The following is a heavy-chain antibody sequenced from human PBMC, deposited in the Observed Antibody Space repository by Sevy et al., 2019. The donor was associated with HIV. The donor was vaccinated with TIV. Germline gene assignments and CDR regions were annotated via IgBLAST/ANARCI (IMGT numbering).Heavy chain of an antibody. CDR3: ARDPRAEGQWVATSGAFDI. V-gene: IGHV3-30-3*01. CDR1: GFTFSSYA. J-gene: IGHJ3*02. Sequence: GGSLRLSCAASGFTFSSYAMHWVRQAPGKGLEWVAVISYDGSNKYYADSVKGRFTISRDNSTNTLYQQMNSLRAENTAVYYGARDPRAEGQWVATSGAFDIWGQGTMVTVSS. CDR2: ISYDGSNK. D-gene: IGHD5-12*01.